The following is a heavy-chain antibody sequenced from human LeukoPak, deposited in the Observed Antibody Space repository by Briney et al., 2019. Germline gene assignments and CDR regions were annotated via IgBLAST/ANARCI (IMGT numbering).Heavy chain of an antibody. CDR3: VRDRGTYRPIDY. CDR2: ISYTGTYI. J-gene: IGHJ4*02. D-gene: IGHD1-26*01. Sequence: GGSLRLSYAASAFSLNAYNMNWVRQAPGKGLEWVSSISYTGTYIYYADSVKGRFTISRDNAQNSLYLQMNSLRAEDTAIYYCVRDRGTYRPIDYWGQGTLVTVSS. CDR1: AFSLNAYN. V-gene: IGHV3-21*04.